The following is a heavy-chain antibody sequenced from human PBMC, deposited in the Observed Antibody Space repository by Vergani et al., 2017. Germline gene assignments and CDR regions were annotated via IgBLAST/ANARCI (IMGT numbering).Heavy chain of an antibody. D-gene: IGHD4-17*01. CDR2: IVVGSGNT. J-gene: IGHJ4*02. Sequence: QMQLVQSGPEVKKPGTSVKVSCKASGFTFTSSAVQWVRQARGQRLEWIGWIVVGSGNTNYAQKFQERVTITRDMSTSTAYMELSSLRSEDTAVYYCARHVPYGDPFGYWGQGTLVTVSS. CDR1: GFTFTSSA. CDR3: ARHVPYGDPFGY. V-gene: IGHV1-58*01.